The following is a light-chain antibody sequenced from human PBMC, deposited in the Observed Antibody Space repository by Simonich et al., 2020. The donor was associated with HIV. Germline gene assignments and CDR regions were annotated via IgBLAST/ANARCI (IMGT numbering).Light chain of an antibody. CDR3: SSYTSSSTLV. J-gene: IGLJ3*02. V-gene: IGLV2-14*01. Sequence: QSALTQPASVSGSPGQSITLSCPGTSSDVGGYNYVSWYQQHPGKAPKLMIYDVSKRPSGVSKRFSGSKSGNTASLTISGLQAEDEADYYCSSYTSSSTLVFGGGTKLTVL. CDR2: DVS. CDR1: SSDVGGYNY.